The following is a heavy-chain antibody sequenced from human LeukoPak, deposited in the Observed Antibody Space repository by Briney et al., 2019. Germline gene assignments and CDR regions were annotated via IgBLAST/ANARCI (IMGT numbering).Heavy chain of an antibody. CDR1: GDSISSGDYY. J-gene: IGHJ4*02. CDR2: IYSSGST. CDR3: ARNGVSSTNTAFDY. V-gene: IGHV4-61*02. Sequence: SETLSLTCTVSGDSISSGDYYWSWIRQPAGKELEWIGRIYSSGSTDYNPSLKSRVTMSIDTSKKQFSLKLTSVTAAGTAVYYCARNGVSSTNTAFDYWGQGTLVTVSS. D-gene: IGHD2-2*01.